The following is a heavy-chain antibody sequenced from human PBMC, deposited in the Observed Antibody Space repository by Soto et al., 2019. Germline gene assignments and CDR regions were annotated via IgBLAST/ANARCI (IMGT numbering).Heavy chain of an antibody. V-gene: IGHV3-30*18. J-gene: IGHJ6*02. CDR2: ISYDGSNK. D-gene: IGHD6-19*01. CDR3: AKGVYSSGWYEKYYGMDV. Sequence: GGSLRLSCAASGFTFSSYGMHWVRQAPGKGLEWVAVISYDGSNKYYADSVKGRFTISRDNSKNTLYLQMNSLRAEDTAVYYCAKGVYSSGWYEKYYGMDVWGQGTTVTVSS. CDR1: GFTFSSYG.